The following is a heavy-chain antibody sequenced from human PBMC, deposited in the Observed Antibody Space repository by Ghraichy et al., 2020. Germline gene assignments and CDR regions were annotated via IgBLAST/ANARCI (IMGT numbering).Heavy chain of an antibody. Sequence: SETLSLTCTVSGDFISSYYWSWIRQPPGKGLEWIGYIYYSGSTNYNPSLNSRVTISVDTSKNQFSLKLNSVTAADTAVYYCARVGATKVWYFDLWGRGTLVTVSS. D-gene: IGHD1-26*01. CDR3: ARVGATKVWYFDL. J-gene: IGHJ2*01. CDR2: IYYSGST. V-gene: IGHV4-59*01. CDR1: GDFISSYY.